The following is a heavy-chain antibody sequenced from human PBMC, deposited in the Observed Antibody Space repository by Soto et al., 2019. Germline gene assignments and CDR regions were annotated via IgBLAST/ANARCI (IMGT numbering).Heavy chain of an antibody. J-gene: IGHJ4*02. Sequence: EVQLVESGGGLVQPGGSLRLSCAASGLTFSNSWMTWVRQAPGKGLEWMANIKQDGSEMKFADSVKGRFNISRDNAKNSLYLQMNSLRAEDTAVYYCTTGASITLRFWGQGTLVTVSS. CDR2: IKQDGSEM. CDR1: GLTFSNSW. V-gene: IGHV3-7*03. D-gene: IGHD1-20*01. CDR3: TTGASITLRF.